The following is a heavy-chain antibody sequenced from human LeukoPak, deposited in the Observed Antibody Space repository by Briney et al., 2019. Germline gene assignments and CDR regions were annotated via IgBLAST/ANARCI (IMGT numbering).Heavy chain of an antibody. CDR2: IYYSGST. V-gene: IGHV4-39*02. CDR3: ARDEVDGSGSPLDY. J-gene: IGHJ4*02. CDR1: GGSISSSSYY. Sequence: SETLSLTCTVSGGSISSSSYYWGWIRQPPGKGLEWIGSIYYSGSTYYNPSLKSRVTISVDTSKNQFSLKLSSVTAADTAVYYCARDEVDGSGSPLDYWGQGTLVTVSS. D-gene: IGHD3-10*01.